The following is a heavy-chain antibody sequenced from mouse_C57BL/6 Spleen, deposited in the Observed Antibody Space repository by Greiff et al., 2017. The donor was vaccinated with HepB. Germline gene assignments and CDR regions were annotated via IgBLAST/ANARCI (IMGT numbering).Heavy chain of an antibody. CDR1: GYSFTGYY. D-gene: IGHD3-2*02. Sequence: EVQVVESGPELVKPGASVKISCKASGYSFTGYYMHWVKQSHGNILDWIGYIYPYNGVSSYNQKFKGKATLTEDKSSSTAYMELRSLTSADSAVDYGARTAQAYALDYWGQGTSVTVSS. CDR3: ARTAQAYALDY. CDR2: IYPYNGVS. J-gene: IGHJ4*01. V-gene: IGHV1-31*01.